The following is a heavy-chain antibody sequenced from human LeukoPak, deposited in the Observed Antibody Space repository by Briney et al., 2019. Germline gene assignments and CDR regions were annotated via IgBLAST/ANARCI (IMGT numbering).Heavy chain of an antibody. J-gene: IGHJ5*02. V-gene: IGHV5-51*01. CDR1: GYSFTIFW. D-gene: IGHD3-10*01. Sequence: GESLKISCKGSGYSFTIFWIAWVRQMPGKGPEWMGMVYPGDSDTRYSPSFQGQVTISADKSISTAYLQWSSLKASDTAMYYCARVGSVRGVIRWFDPWGQGTLVTVSS. CDR2: VYPGDSDT. CDR3: ARVGSVRGVIRWFDP.